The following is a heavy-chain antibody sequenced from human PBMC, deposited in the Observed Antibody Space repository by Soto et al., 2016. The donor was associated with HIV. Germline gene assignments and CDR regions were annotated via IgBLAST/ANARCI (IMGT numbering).Heavy chain of an antibody. D-gene: IGHD5-12*01. CDR3: ARSSEDIVATIPLLDY. J-gene: IGHJ4*02. Sequence: QVQLVQSGAEVKKPGASVKVSCKASGYTFTGYYMHWXRQAPGQGLEWMGWINPNSGGTNYAQKFQGRVTMTRDTSISTAYMELSRLRSDDTAVYYCARSSEDIVATIPLLDYWGQGTLVTVSS. V-gene: IGHV1-2*02. CDR1: GYTFTGYY. CDR2: INPNSGGT.